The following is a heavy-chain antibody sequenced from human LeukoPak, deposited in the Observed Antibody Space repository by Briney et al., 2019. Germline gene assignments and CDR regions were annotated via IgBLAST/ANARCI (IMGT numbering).Heavy chain of an antibody. CDR3: AKVGHGYSSIPLLDY. D-gene: IGHD6-13*01. CDR1: GFTFSSYA. J-gene: IGHJ4*02. V-gene: IGHV3-23*01. Sequence: GGSLRLSCAVSGFTFSSYAMSWVRQPPGQGLEWVSAISGSGGSTYYPDSVKGRFTISRDNSKNTLYLQMNSLRAEDTAVYYCAKVGHGYSSIPLLDYWGQGTLVTVSS. CDR2: ISGSGGST.